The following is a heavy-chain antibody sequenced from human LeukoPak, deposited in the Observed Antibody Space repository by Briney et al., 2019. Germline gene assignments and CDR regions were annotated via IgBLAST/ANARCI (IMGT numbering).Heavy chain of an antibody. D-gene: IGHD1-26*01. CDR2: ISYDGSNK. CDR1: GFTFNTYW. CDR3: ARDGRVGAIGAYFDY. J-gene: IGHJ4*02. V-gene: IGHV3-30-3*01. Sequence: GGSLRLSCAASGFTFNTYWMTWVRQAPGKGLEWVAVISYDGSNKYYADSVKGRFTISRDNSKSTLYLQMNSLRGEDTAVYYCARDGRVGAIGAYFDYWGQGTLVTVSS.